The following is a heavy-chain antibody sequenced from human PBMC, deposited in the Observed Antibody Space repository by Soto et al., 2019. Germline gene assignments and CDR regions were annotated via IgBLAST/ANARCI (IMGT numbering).Heavy chain of an antibody. CDR2: IYHSGST. V-gene: IGHV4-4*02. Sequence: KTSETLSLTCAVSSGSISSSNWWSWVRQPPGKGLEWIGEIYHSGSTNYNPSLKSRVTISVDKSKNQFSLKLSSVTAADTAVYYCARTLAAAGTDYYMDVWGKGTTVTVSS. CDR1: SGSISSSNW. J-gene: IGHJ6*03. CDR3: ARTLAAAGTDYYMDV. D-gene: IGHD6-13*01.